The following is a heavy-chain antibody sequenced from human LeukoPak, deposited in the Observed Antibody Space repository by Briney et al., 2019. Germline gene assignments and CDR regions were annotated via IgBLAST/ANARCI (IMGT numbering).Heavy chain of an antibody. D-gene: IGHD6-6*01. Sequence: ASVTVSCKVSGYTLTELSMHWVRQAPGKGLEWMGGFDPEDGETIYAQKFQGRVTMTEDTSTDTAYMELSSLRSEDTAVYYCATLRPEYSSSGFDYWGQGTLVTVSS. V-gene: IGHV1-24*01. CDR3: ATLRPEYSSSGFDY. CDR2: FDPEDGET. CDR1: GYTLTELS. J-gene: IGHJ4*02.